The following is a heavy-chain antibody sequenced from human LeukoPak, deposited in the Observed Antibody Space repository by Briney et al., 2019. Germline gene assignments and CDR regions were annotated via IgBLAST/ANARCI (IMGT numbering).Heavy chain of an antibody. V-gene: IGHV3-21*01. CDR2: ISSSSSYI. CDR1: GFTFSSYS. J-gene: IGHJ6*02. CDR3: ARDITPPDIVVVHYGMDV. D-gene: IGHD2-2*01. Sequence: PGGSLRLSCAASGFTFSSYSMNWVRQAPGKGLEWVSSISSSSSYIYYADSVKGRFTISRDNAKNSLYLQMNSLRAEDTAVYYCARDITPPDIVVVHYGMDVWGQGTTVTVSS.